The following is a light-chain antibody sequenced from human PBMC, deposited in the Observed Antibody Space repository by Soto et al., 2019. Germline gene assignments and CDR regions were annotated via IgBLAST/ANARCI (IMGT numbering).Light chain of an antibody. CDR2: EAS. Sequence: ILLTQSPATLSSTPGERATLACRASQTVGVRLAWYQHKPGQAPRLIIYEASNRSAGIPARFSGSGSGTDFTLTITSLEPEDFPFYYCHHRQRWPRTFGQGTKVDIK. J-gene: IGKJ1*01. CDR1: QTVGVR. V-gene: IGKV3-11*01. CDR3: HHRQRWPRT.